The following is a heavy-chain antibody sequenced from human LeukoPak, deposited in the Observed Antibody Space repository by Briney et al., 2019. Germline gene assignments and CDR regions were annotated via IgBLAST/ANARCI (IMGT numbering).Heavy chain of an antibody. Sequence: PGRSLRLSCGASVFTFSSYGMHWVRQAPGKGLEWVAVISDDGSNKNYADSVRGRCTISRDNSKNTLYLQMNRMRVEDTAVYYCAVAYSTSGYYPVDYWGQGALVTVSS. CDR3: AVAYSTSGYYPVDY. V-gene: IGHV3-30*03. D-gene: IGHD3-22*01. CDR2: ISDDGSNK. J-gene: IGHJ4*02. CDR1: VFTFSSYG.